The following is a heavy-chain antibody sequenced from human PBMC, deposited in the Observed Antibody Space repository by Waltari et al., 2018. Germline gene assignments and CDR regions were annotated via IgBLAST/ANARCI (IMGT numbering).Heavy chain of an antibody. CDR2: IWIDGSNE. CDR1: GFGFSNYG. V-gene: IGHV3-33*01. CDR3: ARDSYGMDV. Sequence: VQLVESGGGLVQPGGSLRLSCVASGFGFSNYGMHWVRQAPGKGLEWVAVIWIDGSNEYYADSVKGRFTISRDNSKNTLYMQMNSLRAEDTAVYYCARDSYGMDVWGQGTTVTVSS. D-gene: IGHD3-10*01. J-gene: IGHJ6*02.